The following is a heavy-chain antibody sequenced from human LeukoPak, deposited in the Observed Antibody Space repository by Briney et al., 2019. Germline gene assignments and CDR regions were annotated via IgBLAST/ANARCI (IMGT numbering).Heavy chain of an antibody. Sequence: GGSLRLSCAASGFTFSSYEMNWVRQAPGKGLEWVSLIYSDGRTYYADSVKGRCTISRDNSKNTLYLQMNSLRAEDTALYYCAREMYSSGWLNAFDIWGQGTMVTVSS. CDR3: AREMYSSGWLNAFDI. V-gene: IGHV3-53*01. D-gene: IGHD6-19*01. CDR2: IYSDGRT. CDR1: GFTFSSYE. J-gene: IGHJ3*02.